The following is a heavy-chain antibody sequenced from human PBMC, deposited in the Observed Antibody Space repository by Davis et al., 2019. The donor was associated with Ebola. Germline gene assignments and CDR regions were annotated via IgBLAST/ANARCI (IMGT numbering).Heavy chain of an antibody. J-gene: IGHJ4*02. CDR1: GFTFSSYR. CDR3: AREGGCSGGSCYYFDY. V-gene: IGHV3-74*01. Sequence: GESLKISCAASGFTFSSYRMHWVRQAPGKGLVWVSRINSDGSSTSYADSVKGRFTISRDNAKNTLYLQMNSLRAEDTAVYYCAREGGCSGGSCYYFDYWGQGTLVTVSS. D-gene: IGHD2-15*01. CDR2: INSDGSST.